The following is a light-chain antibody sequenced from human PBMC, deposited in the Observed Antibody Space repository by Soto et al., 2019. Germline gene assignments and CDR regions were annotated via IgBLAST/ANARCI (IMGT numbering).Light chain of an antibody. CDR2: GAS. CDR1: QSVSSSY. Sequence: EIVLTQSPGTLSLSPGERATLSCRASQSVSSSYLAWYQQKPGQAPRLLIYGASSRATGIPDRFSGSGSGTDFTLTISRLEPEEFAVYYCQQYDSSLFTFGPGTKVNIK. J-gene: IGKJ3*01. V-gene: IGKV3-20*01. CDR3: QQYDSSLFT.